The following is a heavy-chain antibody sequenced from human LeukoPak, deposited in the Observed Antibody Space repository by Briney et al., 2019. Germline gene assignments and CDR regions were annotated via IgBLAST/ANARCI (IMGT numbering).Heavy chain of an antibody. J-gene: IGHJ4*02. V-gene: IGHV3-74*01. D-gene: IGHD6-13*01. CDR1: GFTFSTYW. Sequence: GGSLRLSCAASGFTFSTYWMHWVRQAPGKGLVWVSRIYPDGSGTDYADSVKGRFTISRDNAKNSLYLQMNSLRAEDTAVYYCARDTDQQRLVRFFYWGQGTLVTVSS. CDR3: ARDTDQQRLVRFFY. CDR2: IYPDGSGT.